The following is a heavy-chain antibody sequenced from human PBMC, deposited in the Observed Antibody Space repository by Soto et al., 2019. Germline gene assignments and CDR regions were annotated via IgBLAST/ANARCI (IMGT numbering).Heavy chain of an antibody. Sequence: SGPTLVNATQTLTLTCTFSGFSLSTSRMCVSWIRQPPGKALEWLALIDWDDDKYYSTSLKTRLTISKDTSKNQVVLTMTNMDPVDTATYYCARGASCYDFNWFDPWGQGTLVTVS. CDR1: GFSLSTSRMC. CDR2: IDWDDDK. CDR3: ARGASCYDFNWFDP. J-gene: IGHJ5*02. D-gene: IGHD2-15*01. V-gene: IGHV2-70*01.